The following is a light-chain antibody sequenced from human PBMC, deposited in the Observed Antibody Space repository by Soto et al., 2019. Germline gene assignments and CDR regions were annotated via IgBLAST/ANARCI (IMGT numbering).Light chain of an antibody. CDR3: CSYAGSSIHVV. CDR2: EVS. Sequence: QSALTQPASVSGSPGQSITISCTGTSSDVGSYNLVSWYQQHPGKAPKLMIYEVSKRPSGVSNRFSGSKSGNTASLTISGLQAEDEADYYCCSYAGSSIHVVFGGGTKHTVI. V-gene: IGLV2-23*02. J-gene: IGLJ2*01. CDR1: SSDVGSYNL.